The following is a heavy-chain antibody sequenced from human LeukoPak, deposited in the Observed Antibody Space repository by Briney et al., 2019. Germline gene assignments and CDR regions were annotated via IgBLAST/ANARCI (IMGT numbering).Heavy chain of an antibody. CDR1: GYSISSSSYY. Sequence: PSETLSLTCTVSGYSISSSSYYWGWIRQPPGKGLEWIGSIYYSGSTYYNPSLKSRVTISVDTSKNQFSLKLSSVTAADTAVYYCARAYGSGIPHWFDPWGQGTLVTVSS. CDR3: ARAYGSGIPHWFDP. D-gene: IGHD3-10*01. J-gene: IGHJ5*02. CDR2: IYYSGST. V-gene: IGHV4-39*01.